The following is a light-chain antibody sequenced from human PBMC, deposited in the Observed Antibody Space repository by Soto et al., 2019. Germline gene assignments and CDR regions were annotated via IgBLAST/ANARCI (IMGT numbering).Light chain of an antibody. CDR1: SSDVGTYNL. V-gene: IGLV2-23*01. CDR3: GSYAGGSKWV. Sequence: QSALTQPASVSGSPGQSITISCTGTSSDVGTYNLVSWYQQHPGNAPKLIIYDGSKRPSGVSNRFSGSKSGNTASLTISGLRADDEAGYYCGSYAGGSKWVFGGGTELTV. CDR2: DGS. J-gene: IGLJ3*02.